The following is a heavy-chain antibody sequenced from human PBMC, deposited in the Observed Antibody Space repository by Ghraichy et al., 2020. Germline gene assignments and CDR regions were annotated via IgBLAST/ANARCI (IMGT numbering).Heavy chain of an antibody. Sequence: SETLSLTCTVSGGSISSYYWSWIRQPAGKGLEWIGRIYTSGSTNYNPSLKSRVTMSVDTSKNQFSLKLSSVTAADTAVYYCARDRELAYCGGDCYSGGYYYGMDVWGQGTTVTVSS. CDR1: GGSISSYY. CDR3: ARDRELAYCGGDCYSGGYYYGMDV. D-gene: IGHD2-21*02. CDR2: IYTSGST. J-gene: IGHJ6*02. V-gene: IGHV4-4*07.